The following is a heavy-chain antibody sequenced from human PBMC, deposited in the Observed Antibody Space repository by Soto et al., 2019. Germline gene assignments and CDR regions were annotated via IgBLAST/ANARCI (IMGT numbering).Heavy chain of an antibody. CDR1: GFTFSSYA. J-gene: IGHJ6*02. CDR2: ISGSGGST. Sequence: QPGGSLRLSCAASGFTFSSYAMSWVRQAPGKGLEWVSAISGSGGSTYYADSVKGRFTISRDNSKNTLYLQMNSLRAEDTAVYYCAKDLGGISMVRGVIIDYYYYYYGMDVWGQGTTVTVSS. V-gene: IGHV3-23*01. D-gene: IGHD3-10*01. CDR3: AKDLGGISMVRGVIIDYYYYYYGMDV.